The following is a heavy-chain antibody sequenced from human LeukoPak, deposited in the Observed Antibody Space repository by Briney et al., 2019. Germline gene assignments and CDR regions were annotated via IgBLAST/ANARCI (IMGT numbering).Heavy chain of an antibody. V-gene: IGHV3-33*08. Sequence: GGSLRLSCAASGFTFSNYWMHWVRQAPGKGLEWVAVIWYDGSNKYYADSVKGRFTISRDNSKNTLYLQMNSLRAEDTAVYYCARPGPQLGLYFDYWGQGTLVTVSS. CDR1: GFTFSNYW. J-gene: IGHJ4*02. D-gene: IGHD6-13*01. CDR2: IWYDGSNK. CDR3: ARPGPQLGLYFDY.